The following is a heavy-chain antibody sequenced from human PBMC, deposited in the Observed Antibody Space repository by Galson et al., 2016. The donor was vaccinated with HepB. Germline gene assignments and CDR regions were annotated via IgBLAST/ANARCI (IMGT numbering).Heavy chain of an antibody. CDR3: ARAASLLTSGGVVVQSESGFEI. CDR2: IYNSGNT. D-gene: IGHD3-16*02. CDR1: GGSINNGGFH. Sequence: TLSLTCTVSGGSINNGGFHWNWIRQDPEKGLEWMGYIYNSGNTFYNPSLRSRLTISLDTSKNQFSLRLTSVTAADTAVYYCARAASLLTSGGVVVQSESGFEIWGQGTMVTASS. V-gene: IGHV4-31*03. J-gene: IGHJ3*02.